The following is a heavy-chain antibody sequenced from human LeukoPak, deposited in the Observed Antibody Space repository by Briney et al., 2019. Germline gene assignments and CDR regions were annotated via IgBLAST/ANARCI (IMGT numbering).Heavy chain of an antibody. J-gene: IGHJ4*02. D-gene: IGHD6-13*01. CDR2: IYSDGST. CDR3: ARGTSNSWAD. CDR1: GFTFSSYA. V-gene: IGHV3-53*01. Sequence: GGSLRLSCAASGFTFSSYAITWVRQAPGKGLECVSVIYSDGSTFYADSVRGRFTLSRDNSKNTLYLQMNSLRAEDTAVYYCARGTSNSWADWGQGTLVTVAS.